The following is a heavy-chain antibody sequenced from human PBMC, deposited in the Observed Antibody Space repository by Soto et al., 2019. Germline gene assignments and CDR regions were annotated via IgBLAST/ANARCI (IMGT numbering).Heavy chain of an antibody. Sequence: ASVKVSCTASGYTFTSDGISWVRQAPGQGLEWMGWISAYNGNTNYAQKLQGRVTMTTDTSTSTAYMELRSLRSDDTAVYYCARDDGDYVWGSYRPRDYWGQGTLVTVSS. CDR1: GYTFTSDG. V-gene: IGHV1-18*01. J-gene: IGHJ4*02. D-gene: IGHD3-16*02. CDR2: ISAYNGNT. CDR3: ARDDGDYVWGSYRPRDY.